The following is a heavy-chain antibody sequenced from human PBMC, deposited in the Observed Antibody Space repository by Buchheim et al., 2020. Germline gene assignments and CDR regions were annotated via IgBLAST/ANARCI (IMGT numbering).Heavy chain of an antibody. CDR2: MNPNSGNT. J-gene: IGHJ6*03. CDR1: GYTFTSYD. V-gene: IGHV1-8*01. Sequence: QVQLVQSGAEVKKPGASVKVSCKASGYTFTSYDINWVRQATGQGLEWMGWMNPNSGNTGYAQKFQGRVTMTRNNSINTAYMELGSLRSEDTAVYYCARGTHSSSWYGVYYYYMDVWGKGTT. D-gene: IGHD6-13*01. CDR3: ARGTHSSSWYGVYYYYMDV.